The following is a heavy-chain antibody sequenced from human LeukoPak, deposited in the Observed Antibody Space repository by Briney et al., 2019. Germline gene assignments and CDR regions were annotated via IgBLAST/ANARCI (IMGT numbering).Heavy chain of an antibody. V-gene: IGHV3-23*01. CDR1: GFTFSSYA. CDR2: ISGSGGST. D-gene: IGHD2-15*01. J-gene: IGHJ3*02. Sequence: GGSLRLSCAASGFTFSSYAMSWVRQAPGKGLEWASAISGSGGSTYYADSVKGRFTISRDNYKNTVYVQMNRLRAEDTAVYYCAKVGCSGGSCYGAFDIWGQGTMVTVSS. CDR3: AKVGCSGGSCYGAFDI.